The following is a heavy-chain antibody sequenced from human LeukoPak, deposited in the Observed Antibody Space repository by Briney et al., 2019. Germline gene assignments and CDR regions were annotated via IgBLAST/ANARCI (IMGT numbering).Heavy chain of an antibody. CDR3: AKSYSSSWGTDY. V-gene: IGHV3-23*01. Sequence: GGSLRLPCAASGFTFSSYGMSWVRQAPGKGLEWVSAISGSGGSTYYADSVKGRFTISRDNSKNTLYLQMNSLRAEDTAVYYCAKSYSSSWGTDYWGQGTLVTVSS. CDR2: ISGSGGST. J-gene: IGHJ4*02. CDR1: GFTFSSYG. D-gene: IGHD6-13*01.